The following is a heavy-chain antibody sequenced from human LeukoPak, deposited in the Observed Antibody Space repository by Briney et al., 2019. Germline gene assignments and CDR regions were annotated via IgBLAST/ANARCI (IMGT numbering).Heavy chain of an antibody. V-gene: IGHV4-59*01. D-gene: IGHD2-21*02. Sequence: TSETLSLTCTVSGGSISSYYWSWIRQPPGKGLEWIGYIYYSGSTNYNPSLKSRVTISVDTSKNQFSLKLSSVTAADTAVYYCAGDLAYCGGDCYSFDYWGQGTLVTVSS. CDR2: IYYSGST. CDR1: GGSISSYY. J-gene: IGHJ4*02. CDR3: AGDLAYCGGDCYSFDY.